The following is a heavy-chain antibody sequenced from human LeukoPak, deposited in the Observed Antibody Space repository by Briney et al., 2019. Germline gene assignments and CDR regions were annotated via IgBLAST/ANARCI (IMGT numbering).Heavy chain of an antibody. CDR3: ARASWGWFGESPRAGAAFDI. CDR2: IIPILGIA. V-gene: IGHV1-69*04. Sequence: SVKVSCKASGGTFSSYAISWVRQAPGQGLEWMGRIIPILGIANYAQKFQGRVTITADKSTSTAYMELSSLRSEDTAVYYCARASWGWFGESPRAGAAFDIWGQGTMVTVSS. J-gene: IGHJ3*02. D-gene: IGHD3-10*01. CDR1: GGTFSSYA.